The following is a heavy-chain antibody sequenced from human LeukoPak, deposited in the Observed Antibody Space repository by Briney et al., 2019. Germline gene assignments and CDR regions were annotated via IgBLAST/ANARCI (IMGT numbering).Heavy chain of an antibody. CDR2: IFYSGST. Sequence: SETLSLTCTVSGGSISTSSYYWGWVRQPPGKGLEWIGNIFYSGSTYYSPSLKSRVTISLDTSRNQFSLKLSSVTAADAAVYYCARVNGYGDIDYWGQGTLVTVSS. V-gene: IGHV4-39*07. J-gene: IGHJ4*02. D-gene: IGHD4-17*01. CDR1: GGSISTSSYY. CDR3: ARVNGYGDIDY.